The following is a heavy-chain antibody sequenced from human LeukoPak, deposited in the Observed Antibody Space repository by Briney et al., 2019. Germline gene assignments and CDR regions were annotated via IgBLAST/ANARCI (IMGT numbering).Heavy chain of an antibody. CDR2: INPNSGGT. CDR1: GYTFTCYY. J-gene: IGHJ4*02. V-gene: IGHV1-2*02. Sequence: GASVKVSCKASGYTFTCYYMHWVRQAPGQGLEWMGWINPNSGGTNYAQKFQGRVTMTRDTSISTAYMELSRLRSNDTAVYYCARVPYYDILTGAFDYWGQGTLVTVSS. CDR3: ARVPYYDILTGAFDY. D-gene: IGHD3-9*01.